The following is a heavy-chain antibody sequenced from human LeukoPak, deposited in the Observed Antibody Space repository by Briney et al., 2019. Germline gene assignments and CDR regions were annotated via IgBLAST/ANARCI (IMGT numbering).Heavy chain of an antibody. CDR1: GGSISSGGYY. CDR3: ARVSSSSWTPDY. Sequence: SETLSLTCTVSGGSISSGGYYWSWIRQPPGKGLEWIGYIYHSGSTYYNPSLKSRVTISVDRSKNQFSLKLSSVTAADTAVYYCARVSSSSWTPDYWGQGTLVIVSS. D-gene: IGHD6-13*01. V-gene: IGHV4-30-2*01. CDR2: IYHSGST. J-gene: IGHJ4*02.